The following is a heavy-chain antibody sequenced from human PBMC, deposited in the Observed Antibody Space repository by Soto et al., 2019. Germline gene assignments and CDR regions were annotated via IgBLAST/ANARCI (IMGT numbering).Heavy chain of an antibody. CDR2: ISGSGGST. Sequence: GGSLRLSCAASGFTFSSYAMSWVRQAPGKGLEWVSAISGSGGSTYYADSVKGRFTISRDNSKNTLYLQMNSLRAEDTAVYYCAKLRTIFGVVTNDYWGQGTLVTVSS. D-gene: IGHD3-3*01. V-gene: IGHV3-23*01. CDR1: GFTFSSYA. CDR3: AKLRTIFGVVTNDY. J-gene: IGHJ4*02.